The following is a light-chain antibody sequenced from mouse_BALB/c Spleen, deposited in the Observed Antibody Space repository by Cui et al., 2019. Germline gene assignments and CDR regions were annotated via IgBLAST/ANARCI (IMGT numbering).Light chain of an antibody. CDR2: RAN. V-gene: IGKV14-111*01. Sequence: DTKMTQSLSSMYASLGGRVTITCKASQDINSYLSLFQQKPGKSPKTLIYRANRLVDGVPSRFSGSGSGQDYSLTISSLEYEVMGIYYCLQYDEFPYTFGGGTKLEIK. J-gene: IGKJ2*01. CDR3: LQYDEFPYT. CDR1: QDINSY.